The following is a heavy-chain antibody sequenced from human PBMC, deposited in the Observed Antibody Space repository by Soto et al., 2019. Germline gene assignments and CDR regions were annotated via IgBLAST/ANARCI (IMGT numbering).Heavy chain of an antibody. J-gene: IGHJ6*03. D-gene: IGHD2-2*01. V-gene: IGHV1-18*01. CDR1: GYSLTSNG. Sequence: GASVKVTCEDSGYSLTSNGRSWVRQAPGQGLEWMGWISAYNGNTNYAQKLQGRVTMTTDTSTSTAYMELRSLRSDDTAVYYCARECIPGYQLLCGRYYYMDVWGKGTTVTVSS. CDR2: ISAYNGNT. CDR3: ARECIPGYQLLCGRYYYMDV.